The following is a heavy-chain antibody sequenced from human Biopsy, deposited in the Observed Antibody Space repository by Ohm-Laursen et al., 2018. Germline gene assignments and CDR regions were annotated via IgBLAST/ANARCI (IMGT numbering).Heavy chain of an antibody. CDR1: GDSLSSGPDN. Sequence: TLSLTCTVSGDSLSSGPDNWSWIRQPPGQGLEYIGFIYSGGNTNYNPSLQNRVTMSADTSKNQFSLKLSSVIAADTAVYYCARGRRTSGWPYFANWGQGTLVIVSS. CDR3: ARGRRTSGWPYFAN. CDR2: IYSGGNT. V-gene: IGHV4-61*01. D-gene: IGHD6-19*01. J-gene: IGHJ4*02.